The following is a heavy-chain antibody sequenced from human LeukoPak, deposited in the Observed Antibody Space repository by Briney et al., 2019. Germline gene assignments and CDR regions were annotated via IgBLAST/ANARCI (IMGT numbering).Heavy chain of an antibody. V-gene: IGHV1-18*01. Sequence: ASVKVSCKASGYTFTSYGISWVRQAPGQGLEWMGWISAYNGNTNYAQKLQGRVTITRNTSISTAYMELSSLRSEDTAVYYCATLSSSWRYNFDYWGQGTLVTVSS. CDR1: GYTFTSYG. D-gene: IGHD6-6*01. CDR2: ISAYNGNT. J-gene: IGHJ4*02. CDR3: ATLSSSWRYNFDY.